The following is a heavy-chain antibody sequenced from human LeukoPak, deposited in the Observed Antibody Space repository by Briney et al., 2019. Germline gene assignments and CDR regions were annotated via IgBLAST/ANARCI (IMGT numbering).Heavy chain of an antibody. V-gene: IGHV4-59*08. CDR1: GGSISSYY. J-gene: IGHJ5*02. D-gene: IGHD2-8*01. CDR3: ARNDGPVLEP. Sequence: SETLSLTCTVSGGSISSYYWSWIRQPPGKGLEWIGYMYHSGSTNYNPSLKSRVTISIDTSKNQFSLKLSSVTAADTAVYYCARNDGPVLEPWGQGSLVTVSS. CDR2: MYHSGST.